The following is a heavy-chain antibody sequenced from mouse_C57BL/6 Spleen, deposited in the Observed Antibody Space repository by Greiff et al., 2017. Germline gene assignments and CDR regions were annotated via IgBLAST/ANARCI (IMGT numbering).Heavy chain of an antibody. V-gene: IGHV1-15*01. J-gene: IGHJ1*03. D-gene: IGHD2-5*01. Sequence: VKLMESGAELVRPGASVTLSCKASGYTFTDYEMHWVKQTPVHGLEWIGAIDPETGGTAYNQKFKGKAILTADKSSSTAYMELRSLTSEDSAVYYCTRGYSNYDWYFDGWGTGTTVTVSS. CDR2: IDPETGGT. CDR3: TRGYSNYDWYFDG. CDR1: GYTFTDYE.